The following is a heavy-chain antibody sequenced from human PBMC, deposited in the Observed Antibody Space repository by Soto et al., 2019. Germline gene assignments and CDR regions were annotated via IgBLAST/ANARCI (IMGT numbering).Heavy chain of an antibody. D-gene: IGHD1-26*01. CDR3: ARVPSRASYRSYYYYGMDV. CDR2: ITSSSDTK. Sequence: EVQLVESGGGLVQPGGSLRLSCAASGFTFRSYSMNWVRQAPGKGLEWVSYITSSSDTKYYGDSVNGRFTISRDNAKNSLYLQVNILRDEDTAVYYCARVPSRASYRSYYYYGMDVWGQGTTVTVSS. CDR1: GFTFRSYS. V-gene: IGHV3-48*02. J-gene: IGHJ6*02.